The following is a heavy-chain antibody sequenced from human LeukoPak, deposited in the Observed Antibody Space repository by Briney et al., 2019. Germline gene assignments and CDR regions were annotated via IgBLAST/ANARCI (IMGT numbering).Heavy chain of an antibody. J-gene: IGHJ4*02. CDR2: IFYSGST. Sequence: SETLSLTCTVSGSSISSFYWSWIRQPPGKGLEWIGYIFYSGSTHYNPSLKSRVTISVDTSKNQFSLKLSSVTAADTAVYYCARVRSGWYVDYWGQGALVTVSS. CDR1: GSSISSFY. D-gene: IGHD6-19*01. V-gene: IGHV4-59*01. CDR3: ARVRSGWYVDY.